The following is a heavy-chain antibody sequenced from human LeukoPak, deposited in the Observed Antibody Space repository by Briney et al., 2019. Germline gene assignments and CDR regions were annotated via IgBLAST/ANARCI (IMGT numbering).Heavy chain of an antibody. CDR1: GGIFSSYA. CDR2: IIPIFGTA. CDR3: ARGSLGGNSKDY. J-gene: IGHJ4*02. V-gene: IGHV1-69*05. D-gene: IGHD4-23*01. Sequence: SVKVSCKASGGIFSSYAISWVRQAPGQGLEWMGGIIPIFGTANYAQKFQGRVTITTDESTSTAYMELSSLRSEDTAVYYCARGSLGGNSKDYWGQGTLVTVSS.